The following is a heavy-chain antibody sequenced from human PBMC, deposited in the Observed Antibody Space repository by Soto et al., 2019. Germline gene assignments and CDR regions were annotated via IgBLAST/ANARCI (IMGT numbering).Heavy chain of an antibody. J-gene: IGHJ5*01. Sequence: GGSLRLSCAASGFTFSSYAMSWVRQAPGKGLEWVSAISGSGGSTYYADSVKGRFTISRDNSKNTLYLQMNSLRAEDTAVYYCAKGIKPGIAAAGTCFDSWGQGTLVTVSS. V-gene: IGHV3-23*01. CDR2: ISGSGGST. CDR3: AKGIKPGIAAAGTCFDS. D-gene: IGHD6-13*01. CDR1: GFTFSSYA.